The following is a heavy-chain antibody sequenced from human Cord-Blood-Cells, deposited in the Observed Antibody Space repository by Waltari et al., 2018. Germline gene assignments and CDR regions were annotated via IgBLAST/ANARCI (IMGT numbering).Heavy chain of an antibody. CDR1: GFTFDDYA. V-gene: IGHV3-9*03. CDR3: AKDGYCSSTSCYAFDI. J-gene: IGHJ3*02. CDR2: ISWNSGSI. Sequence: DVQLVESGGGLVQPGRSLRLSCAAAGFTFDDYAMHWVRPDPAKGLEWVSGISWNSGSIGYVDSGKGRFTISRDNAKNSLYLQMNSLRAEDMALYYCAKDGYCSSTSCYAFDIWGQGTMVTVSS. D-gene: IGHD2-2*01.